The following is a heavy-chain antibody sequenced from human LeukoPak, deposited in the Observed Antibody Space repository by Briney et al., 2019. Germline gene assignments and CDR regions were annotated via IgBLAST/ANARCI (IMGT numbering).Heavy chain of an antibody. CDR2: INTYNGNT. J-gene: IGHJ4*02. CDR1: GYTFTNYG. D-gene: IGHD3-3*01. Sequence: GASVKVSCKASGYTFTNYGISWVRQAPGQGLEWMGWINTYNGNTNYAQKLHGRVTMTADTSTSTAYMELRSLISADTAMYYCARSPLRGPFDYWGQGALVTVSS. CDR3: ARSPLRGPFDY. V-gene: IGHV1-18*01.